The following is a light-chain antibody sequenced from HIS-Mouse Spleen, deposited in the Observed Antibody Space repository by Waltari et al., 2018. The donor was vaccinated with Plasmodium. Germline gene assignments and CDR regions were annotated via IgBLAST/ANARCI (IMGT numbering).Light chain of an antibody. Sequence: SYELTQPPSVSVSPAPTARTTCSGDALPKQYAYWYQQKPGQAPVLVIYKDSERPSGIPERFSGSSSGTTVTLTISGVQAEDEADYYCQSADSSGTYVFGTGTKVTVL. CDR2: KDS. V-gene: IGLV3-25*03. J-gene: IGLJ1*01. CDR3: QSADSSGTYV. CDR1: ALPKQY.